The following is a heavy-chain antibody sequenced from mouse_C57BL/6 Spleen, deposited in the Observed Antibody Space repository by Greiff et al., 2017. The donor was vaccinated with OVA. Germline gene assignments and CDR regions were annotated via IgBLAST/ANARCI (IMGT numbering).Heavy chain of an antibody. CDR1: GYTFTTYP. D-gene: IGHD1-1*01. J-gene: IGHJ1*03. CDR2: FHPYNDDT. Sequence: VQLKQSGAELVKPGASVKMSCKASGYTFTTYPIEWMKQNHGKSLEWIGNFHPYNDDTKYNEKFKGKATLTVEKSSSTVYLELSRLTSDDSAVYYCARGAFYYGSSWYFDVWGTGTTVTVSS. V-gene: IGHV1-47*01. CDR3: ARGAFYYGSSWYFDV.